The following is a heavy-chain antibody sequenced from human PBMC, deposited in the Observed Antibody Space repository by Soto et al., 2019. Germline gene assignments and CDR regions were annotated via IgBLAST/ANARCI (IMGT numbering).Heavy chain of an antibody. CDR3: ARDRSIAARPGYYYYGMDV. CDR2: MWYDGSNK. J-gene: IGHJ6*02. V-gene: IGHV3-33*01. CDR1: GFTFSSYG. D-gene: IGHD6-6*01. Sequence: GGSLRLSCAASGFTFSSYGMHWVRQAPGKGLEWVAVMWYDGSNKYYADSVKGRFTISRDNSKNTLYLQMNSLRAEDTAVYYCARDRSIAARPGYYYYGMDVRGQGTTVTVSS.